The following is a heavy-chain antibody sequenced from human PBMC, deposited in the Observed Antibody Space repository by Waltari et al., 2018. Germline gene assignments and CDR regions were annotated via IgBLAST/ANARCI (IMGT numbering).Heavy chain of an antibody. CDR3: ARESSSFSNYISYGMDV. CDR2: IKQDGSEQ. CDR1: GFSFSSYW. V-gene: IGHV3-7*01. D-gene: IGHD4-4*01. Sequence: EVQLVESGGGLVQPGGSLRLSCAVSGFSFSSYWMTWVRQAPGKGMEWVANIKQDGSEQNDVDSVKGRFTIARDNANNSLYLQMHSLRAEDTAVYSCARESSSFSNYISYGMDVWGQGTTVTVSS. J-gene: IGHJ6*02.